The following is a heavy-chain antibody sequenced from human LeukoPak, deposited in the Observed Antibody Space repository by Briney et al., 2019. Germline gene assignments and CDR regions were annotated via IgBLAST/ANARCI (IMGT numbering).Heavy chain of an antibody. CDR1: GGSISSYY. J-gene: IGHJ4*02. Sequence: PSETLSLTCTDSGGSISSYYWSWIRQPPGKGLEWIGYIYYSGSTNYNPSLKSRVTISVDTSKNQFSLKLSSVTAADTAVYYCASSLYYDFWSGSLDYWGQGTLVTVSS. CDR3: ASSLYYDFWSGSLDY. V-gene: IGHV4-59*01. D-gene: IGHD3-3*01. CDR2: IYYSGST.